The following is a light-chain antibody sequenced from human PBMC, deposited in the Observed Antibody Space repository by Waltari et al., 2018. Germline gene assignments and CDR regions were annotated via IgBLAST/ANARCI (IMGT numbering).Light chain of an antibody. J-gene: IGLJ3*02. CDR1: RGHSSNI. CDR2: VNSDGSH. CDR3: QTGGHGTGV. Sequence: QLVLTQSPSASASLGASVKLTCTLSRGHSSNIIAWHQQQPEKGPRYLMKVNSDGSHSKGDEIPDRFSGSSSGAERYRTISSRQSEDEADYYCQTGGHGTGVFGGGTKLTVL. V-gene: IGLV4-69*01.